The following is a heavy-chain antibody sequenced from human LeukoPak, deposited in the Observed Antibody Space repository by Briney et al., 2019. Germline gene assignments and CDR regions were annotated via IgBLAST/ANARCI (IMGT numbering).Heavy chain of an antibody. J-gene: IGHJ4*02. V-gene: IGHV3-23*01. D-gene: IGHD5-18*01. CDR1: GLTFSRYA. Sequence: GGSLRLSCAVSGLTFSRYAMSWVRQAPGKGLEWVSAISESGSGTYYADSVKGRFTISRDNSKDTLSLQMNSLRAEDTAVYYCAKDITQGYTFGSIEQDYWGQGTLVTVSS. CDR3: AKDITQGYTFGSIEQDY. CDR2: ISESGSGT.